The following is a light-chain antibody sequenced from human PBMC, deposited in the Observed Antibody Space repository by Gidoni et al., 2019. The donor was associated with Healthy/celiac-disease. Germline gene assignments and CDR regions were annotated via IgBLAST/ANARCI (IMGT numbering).Light chain of an antibody. CDR1: QSISSY. Sequence: DVQMTPSPSSLSASVGDRVTITCRASQSISSYLNWYQQKPGKAPQLLIYAASSLQSGVPSRFSGSGSGTDFTLTISSLQPEDFATYYCQQSYSTSITFGQGTRLEIK. J-gene: IGKJ5*01. CDR3: QQSYSTSIT. CDR2: AAS. V-gene: IGKV1-39*01.